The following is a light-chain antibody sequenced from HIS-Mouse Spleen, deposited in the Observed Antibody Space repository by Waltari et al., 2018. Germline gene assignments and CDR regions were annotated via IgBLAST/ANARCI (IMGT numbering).Light chain of an antibody. CDR1: SLRSYY. J-gene: IGLJ3*02. CDR2: GKN. CDR3: NSRDSSGNPLV. Sequence: SSELTQDPAVSVALGQTVRITCQGDSLRSYYASWYQQKPGQAPVLVIYGKNNRPSGIHDRFSGSSSGNTASLTITGAQAEDEADYYCNSRDSSGNPLVFGGGTKLTVL. V-gene: IGLV3-19*01.